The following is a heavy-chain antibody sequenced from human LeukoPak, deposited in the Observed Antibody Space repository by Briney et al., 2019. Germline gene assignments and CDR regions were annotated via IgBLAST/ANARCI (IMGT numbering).Heavy chain of an antibody. D-gene: IGHD3-3*01. CDR1: GFTFSSYA. CDR2: ISYDGSNK. V-gene: IGHV3-30*04. Sequence: GRSLRLSCAASGFTFSSYAMHWVRQAPGKGLEWVAVISYDGSNKYYADSVKGRFTISRDNSKNTLYVQMNSLRAEDTAVYYCARDMDFGVVIPHDAFDIWGQGTMVTVSS. J-gene: IGHJ3*02. CDR3: ARDMDFGVVIPHDAFDI.